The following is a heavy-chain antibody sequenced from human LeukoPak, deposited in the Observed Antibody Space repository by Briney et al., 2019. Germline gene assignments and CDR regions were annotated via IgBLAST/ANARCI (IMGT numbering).Heavy chain of an antibody. Sequence: SETLSLTCTVSGGSISSSSYYWGWIRQPPGKGLEWIGSIYYSGSTNYNPSLKRRVTISVETSKNQFPLKLSSVTAADTALYYCARGPVPSLGYCSGGSCPHRVYFDYWGQGTLVTVSS. CDR2: IYYSGST. CDR3: ARGPVPSLGYCSGGSCPHRVYFDY. J-gene: IGHJ4*02. V-gene: IGHV4-39*06. CDR1: GGSISSSSYY. D-gene: IGHD2-15*01.